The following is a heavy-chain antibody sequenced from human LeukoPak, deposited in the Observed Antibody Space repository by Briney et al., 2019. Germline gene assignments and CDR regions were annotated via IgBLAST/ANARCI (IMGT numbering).Heavy chain of an antibody. CDR1: GFTFSSYV. D-gene: IGHD5-12*01. CDR2: ISGTGDSI. J-gene: IGHJ4*02. CDR3: AKDGPWIQAYFDY. Sequence: PGGSLRLSCSASGFTFSSYVLSWVRQAPGKGLEWVSAISGTGDSIYYADSVKGRFTISRDNSKNTLYLQMNSLRAEDTAVYYCAKDGPWIQAYFDYWGQGTLVTVSS. V-gene: IGHV3-23*01.